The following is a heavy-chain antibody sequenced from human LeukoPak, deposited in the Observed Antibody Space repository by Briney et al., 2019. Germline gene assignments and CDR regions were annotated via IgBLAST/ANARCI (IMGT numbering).Heavy chain of an antibody. J-gene: IGHJ3*02. CDR1: GFTFDDYA. Sequence: PGGSLRLSCAASGFTFDDYAMHWGRQAPGKGLEWVSLISGDGGSTYYADSVKGRFTISRDNSKNSLYLQMNSLRTEDTALYYCAKDGDYDSSGYYLHAFDIWGQGTMVTVSS. V-gene: IGHV3-43*02. D-gene: IGHD3-22*01. CDR2: ISGDGGST. CDR3: AKDGDYDSSGYYLHAFDI.